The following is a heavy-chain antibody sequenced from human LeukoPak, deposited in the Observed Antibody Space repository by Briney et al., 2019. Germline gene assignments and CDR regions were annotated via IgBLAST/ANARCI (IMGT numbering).Heavy chain of an antibody. CDR2: ISYDGSNK. V-gene: IGHV3-30*18. CDR1: GFTFSSYG. D-gene: IGHD6-13*01. J-gene: IGHJ4*02. CDR3: VKDSYYSSSYFDY. Sequence: GGSLRLSCAASGFTFSSYGMHWVRQAPGKGLEWVAVISYDGSNKYYADSVKGRFTISRDNSKNTLYLQMNSLRLEDTAVYYCVKDSYYSSSYFDYWGQGTLLTVSS.